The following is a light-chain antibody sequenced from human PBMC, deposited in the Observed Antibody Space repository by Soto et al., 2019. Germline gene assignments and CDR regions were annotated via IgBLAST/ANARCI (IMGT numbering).Light chain of an antibody. CDR1: QSVSSGY. CDR3: QHRSDRPPMYT. Sequence: EIVLTQSPGTLSLSPGDGATLSCRASQSVSSGYLAWYQQKPGQAPRLLIYGASRRAGGIPDRFSGSGSGTDFTLTISSLEPEDFAVYYCQHRSDRPPMYTFGQGTKLDIK. CDR2: GAS. J-gene: IGKJ2*01. V-gene: IGKV3D-20*02.